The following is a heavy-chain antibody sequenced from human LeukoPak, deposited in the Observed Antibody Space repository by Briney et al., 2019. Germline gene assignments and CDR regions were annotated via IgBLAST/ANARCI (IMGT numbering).Heavy chain of an antibody. Sequence: GGSLRLSCAASGFTFSSYAMSWVRQAPGKGLEWVANIKQDGSEKYYVDSVKGRFTISRDNAKNSLYLQMNSLRAEDTAVYYCARDSSSWYRSPGYFDYWGQGTLVTVSS. J-gene: IGHJ4*02. D-gene: IGHD6-13*01. CDR2: IKQDGSEK. CDR1: GFTFSSYA. V-gene: IGHV3-7*01. CDR3: ARDSSSWYRSPGYFDY.